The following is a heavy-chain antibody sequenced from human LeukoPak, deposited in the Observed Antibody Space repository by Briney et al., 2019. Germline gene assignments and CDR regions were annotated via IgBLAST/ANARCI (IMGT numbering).Heavy chain of an antibody. Sequence: GASVKVSCKASGYTSTSYGISWVRQAPGQGLEWMGWISAYNGNTNYAQKLQGRVTMTTDTSTSTAYMELRSLRSDDTAVYYCARDLIAAAGTVLVYWGQGTLVTVSS. CDR2: ISAYNGNT. CDR1: GYTSTSYG. CDR3: ARDLIAAAGTVLVY. V-gene: IGHV1-18*01. J-gene: IGHJ4*02. D-gene: IGHD6-13*01.